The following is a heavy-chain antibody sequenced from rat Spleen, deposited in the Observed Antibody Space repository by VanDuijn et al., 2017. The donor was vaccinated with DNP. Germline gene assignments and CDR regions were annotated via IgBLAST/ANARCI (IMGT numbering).Heavy chain of an antibody. CDR1: GYSITSSYR. J-gene: IGHJ4*01. CDR2: VNSAGTT. CDR3: ARGQGTTEGPMDA. V-gene: IGHV3-3*01. Sequence: EVQLQESGPGLLKPSQSLSLTCSVTGYSITSSYRWNWIRKFPGNKLEWMGSVNSAGTTNYNPSLKSRISITRDTSKNQLFLQMNSLKSEDTATYYCARGQGTTEGPMDAWGQGTSVTVSS. D-gene: IGHD1-11*01.